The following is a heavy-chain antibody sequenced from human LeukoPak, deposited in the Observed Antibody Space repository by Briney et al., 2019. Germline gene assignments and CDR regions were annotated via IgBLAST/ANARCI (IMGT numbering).Heavy chain of an antibody. J-gene: IGHJ6*02. CDR2: INHSGST. CDR1: GGSFSGYY. CDR3: ASPGAPVRRIAARPNYYYGMDV. Sequence: SETLSLTCAVYGGSFSGYYWSWIRQPPGTGLEWIGEINHSGSTNYNPSLKSRVTISVDTSKNQFSLKLSSVTAADTAVYYCASPGAPVRRIAARPNYYYGMDVWGQGTTVTVSS. V-gene: IGHV4-34*01. D-gene: IGHD6-6*01.